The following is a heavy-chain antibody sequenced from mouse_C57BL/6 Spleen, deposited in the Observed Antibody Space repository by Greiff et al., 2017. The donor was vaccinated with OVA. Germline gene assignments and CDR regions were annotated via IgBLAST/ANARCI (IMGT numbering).Heavy chain of an antibody. CDR1: GYTFTSYW. CDR3: ARSGYDYDAWFAY. J-gene: IGHJ3*01. CDR2: IDPSDSYT. V-gene: IGHV1-50*01. Sequence: QVQLQQPGAELVKPGASVKLSCKASGYTFTSYWMQWVKQRPGQGLEWIGEIDPSDSYTNYNQKFKGKATLTVDTSSSTAYMQLSSLTSEDSAVYYCARSGYDYDAWFAYWGQGTLVTVSA. D-gene: IGHD2-4*01.